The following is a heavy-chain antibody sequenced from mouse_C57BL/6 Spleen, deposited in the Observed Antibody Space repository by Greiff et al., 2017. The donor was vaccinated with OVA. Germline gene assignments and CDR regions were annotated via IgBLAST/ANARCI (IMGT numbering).Heavy chain of an antibody. CDR1: GYTFTDYY. V-gene: IGHV1-76*01. Sequence: VQLQQSGAELVRPGASVKLSCKASGYTFTDYYINWVKQRPGQGLEWIARIYPGSGNTYYNEKFKGKATLTAEKSSSTAYMQLSSLTSEDSAVYFCARMDSFDYFDYWGQGTTLTVSS. CDR3: ARMDSFDYFDY. CDR2: IYPGSGNT. J-gene: IGHJ2*01.